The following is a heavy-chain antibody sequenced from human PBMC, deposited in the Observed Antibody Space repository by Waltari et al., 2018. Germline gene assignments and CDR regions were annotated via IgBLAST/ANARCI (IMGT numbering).Heavy chain of an antibody. CDR3: ASLSGNLYGGNWFDP. J-gene: IGHJ5*02. D-gene: IGHD1-1*01. CDR1: GGSFRGYY. CDR2: INHSGST. Sequence: QVQLQQWGAGLLKPSETLSLTCAVYGGSFRGYYWSWIRQPPGKGLEWIGEINHSGSTNYNPSLKSRVTISVDTSKNQFSLKLSSVTTADTAVYYCASLSGNLYGGNWFDPWGQGTLVTVSS. V-gene: IGHV4-34*01.